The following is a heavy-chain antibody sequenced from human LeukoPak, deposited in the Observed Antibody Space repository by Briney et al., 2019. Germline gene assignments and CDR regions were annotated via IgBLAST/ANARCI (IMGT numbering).Heavy chain of an antibody. D-gene: IGHD5-18*01. CDR2: THHSGAT. V-gene: IGHV4-59*01. Sequence: PSETLSLTCSVSGVSITSNYWSWIRQPPGKGLEWLGYTHHSGATSYNPSLKSRRTMSLDTSNNQFSLKLSSVTAADTAVYYCARSSGHSYGDFDYWGQGNLVTVSS. CDR1: GVSITSNY. J-gene: IGHJ4*02. CDR3: ARSSGHSYGDFDY.